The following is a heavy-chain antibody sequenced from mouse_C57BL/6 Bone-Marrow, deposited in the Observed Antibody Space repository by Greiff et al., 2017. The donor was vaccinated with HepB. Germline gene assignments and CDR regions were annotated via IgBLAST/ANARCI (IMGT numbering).Heavy chain of an antibody. CDR2: INPNNGGT. CDR1: GYTFTDYY. D-gene: IGHD1-1*01. J-gene: IGHJ3*01. CDR3: ARSSSYYYGSSPWFAY. Sequence: EVQLQQSGPELVKPGASVKISCKASGYTFTDYYMNWVKQSHGKSLEWIGDINPNNGGTSYNQKFKGKATLTVDKSSSTAYMELRSLTSEDSAVYYWARSSSYYYGSSPWFAYWGQGTLVTVSA. V-gene: IGHV1-26*01.